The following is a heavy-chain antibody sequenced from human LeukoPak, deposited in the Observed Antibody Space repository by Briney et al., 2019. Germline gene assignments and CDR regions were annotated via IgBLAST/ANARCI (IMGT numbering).Heavy chain of an antibody. D-gene: IGHD4-17*01. J-gene: IGHJ4*02. CDR1: SDSIFTSNW. CDR3: ARLSTVTTSFDY. Sequence: PSETLSLACTVSSDSIFTSNWWSWVRQPPGKGLEWIGQIFHSGSTSYSPSLKSRVTISMDKSKNQISLRLTSVTAADTAVYYCARLSTVTTSFDYWGQGTLVTVSS. V-gene: IGHV4-4*02. CDR2: IFHSGST.